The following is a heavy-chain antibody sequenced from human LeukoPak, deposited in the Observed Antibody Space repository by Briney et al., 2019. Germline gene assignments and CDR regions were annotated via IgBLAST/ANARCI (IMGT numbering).Heavy chain of an antibody. V-gene: IGHV3-23*01. CDR3: AKGSKGTYDY. J-gene: IGHJ4*02. CDR2: IIGNGDST. Sequence: VGSLRPSSVASGVTFTIYAMTWVRHAPEKGLEWVSSIIGNGDSTYYADSVKGRFTISRDNSKNTLYLQMNSLRAEDTAIYYCAKGSKGTYDYWGQGTLVTVSS. CDR1: GVTFTIYA.